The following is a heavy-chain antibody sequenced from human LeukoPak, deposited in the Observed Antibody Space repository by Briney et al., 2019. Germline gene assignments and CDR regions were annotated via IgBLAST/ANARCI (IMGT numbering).Heavy chain of an antibody. J-gene: IGHJ4*02. V-gene: IGHV1-2*04. CDR1: GYTFTSYY. D-gene: IGHD3-3*01. CDR2: INPNSGGT. CDR3: AKMIFGVVIIPPFDY. Sequence: ASVKVSCKASGYTFTSYYMHWVRQAPGQGLEWMGWINPNSGGTNYAQKFQGWVTMTRDTSISTAYMELSRLRSDDTAVYYCAKMIFGVVIIPPFDYWGQGTLVTVSS.